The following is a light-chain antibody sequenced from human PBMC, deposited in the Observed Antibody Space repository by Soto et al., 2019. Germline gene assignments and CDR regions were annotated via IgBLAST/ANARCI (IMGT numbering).Light chain of an antibody. V-gene: IGLV2-11*01. CDR1: SSDVGGYNY. CDR2: DVT. CDR3: CSYAGSYTVL. J-gene: IGLJ2*01. Sequence: QSALTQPRSVSGSPGQSVTISCTGTSSDVGGYNYVSWYQQHPGKAPKLMIYDVTKRPSGVPDRFSGSKSGNTAFLTISGLQAEDEADYYCCSYAGSYTVLFGGGTKVTVL.